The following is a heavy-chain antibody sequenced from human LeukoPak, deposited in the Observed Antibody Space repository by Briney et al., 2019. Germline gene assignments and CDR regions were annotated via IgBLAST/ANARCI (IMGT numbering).Heavy chain of an antibody. CDR3: ARGSRLWFGELLQPRYYYGMDV. D-gene: IGHD3-10*01. V-gene: IGHV4-34*01. Sequence: SETLSLTCAVYGGSFSGYYWSWIRQPPGKGLEWIGEINHSGSTNYNPSLKSRVTISVGTSKNQFSLKLSSVTAADTAVYYCARGSRLWFGELLQPRYYYGMDVWGQGTTVTVSS. J-gene: IGHJ6*02. CDR2: INHSGST. CDR1: GGSFSGYY.